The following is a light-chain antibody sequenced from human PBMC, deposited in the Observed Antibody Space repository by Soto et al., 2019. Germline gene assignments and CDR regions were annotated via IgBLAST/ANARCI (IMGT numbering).Light chain of an antibody. CDR3: QQYNTYWT. CDR2: DVS. Sequence: DIQMTQSPSTLSASVGDRVTITCRASQSIGDSLAWYQQKPGKAPYLLISDVSSLERGVPSRFSGSGSGTEFTLTISSLQPDDFATYYCQQYNTYWTFGQGTKVE. CDR1: QSIGDS. V-gene: IGKV1-5*01. J-gene: IGKJ1*01.